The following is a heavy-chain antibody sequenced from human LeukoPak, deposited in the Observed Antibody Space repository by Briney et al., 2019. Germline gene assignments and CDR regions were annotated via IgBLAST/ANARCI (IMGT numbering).Heavy chain of an antibody. CDR3: AKSPSGYMVRGVHVDY. CDR1: GFTFSSYA. CDR2: ISGSGGST. D-gene: IGHD3-10*01. V-gene: IGHV3-23*01. Sequence: GGSLRLSCAASGFTFSSYAMSWVRQAPGKGLEWVSAISGSGGSTYYADSVKGRFTISRDNSKDTLYLQMNSLRAEDTAVYYCAKSPSGYMVRGVHVDYWGQGTLVTVSS. J-gene: IGHJ4*02.